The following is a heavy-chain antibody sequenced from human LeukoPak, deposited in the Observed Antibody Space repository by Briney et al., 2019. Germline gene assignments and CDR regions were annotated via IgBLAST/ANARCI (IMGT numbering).Heavy chain of an antibody. CDR2: IYYSGST. V-gene: IGHV4-31*03. Sequence: TSETLSLTCTVSGGSISNAAYYWSWIRQHPGKGLEWIGYIYYSGSTYYNPSLKSRVTISVDTSKNQFSLELSSVTAADTAVYYCARVGHYYGSGSPNWFDPWGQGTLVTVSS. J-gene: IGHJ5*02. CDR3: ARVGHYYGSGSPNWFDP. CDR1: GGSISNAAYY. D-gene: IGHD3-10*01.